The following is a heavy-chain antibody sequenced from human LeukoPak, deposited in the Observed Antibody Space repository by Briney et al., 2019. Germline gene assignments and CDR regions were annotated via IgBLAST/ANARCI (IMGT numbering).Heavy chain of an antibody. D-gene: IGHD2-15*01. CDR3: TRSGYSNGYDY. Sequence: GGSLRLSCVASGFTFSGHWMHWVRQVPGKGLMAVSRITPDGNAAAYADSVKGRFTISRDNAKNTLYLEMNSLTSEDTALYHCTRSGYSNGYDYWGQGTLVTVSS. V-gene: IGHV3-74*03. CDR2: ITPDGNAA. J-gene: IGHJ4*02. CDR1: GFTFSGHW.